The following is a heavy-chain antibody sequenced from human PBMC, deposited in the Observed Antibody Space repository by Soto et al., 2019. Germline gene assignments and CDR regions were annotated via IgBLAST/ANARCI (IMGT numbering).Heavy chain of an antibody. Sequence: QVQLVQSGAEVKKPGSSVKVSCKASGGTFSSYTISWVRQAPGQGLEWMGRIIPILGIANYAQKFQGRVTITADKSTSTAYMELSSLRSEDTAVYYCASDRGYVGTYNWFDPWGQGTLVTVSS. CDR2: IIPILGIA. D-gene: IGHD5-12*01. J-gene: IGHJ5*02. CDR1: GGTFSSYT. CDR3: ASDRGYVGTYNWFDP. V-gene: IGHV1-69*02.